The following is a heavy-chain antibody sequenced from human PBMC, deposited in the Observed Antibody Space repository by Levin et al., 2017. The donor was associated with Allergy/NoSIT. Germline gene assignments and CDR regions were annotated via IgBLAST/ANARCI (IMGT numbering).Heavy chain of an antibody. V-gene: IGHV3-23*01. D-gene: IGHD3-3*01. CDR3: TKVSAYDSNWFFDL. Sequence: GGSLRLSCAASTFTFRNYAMTWVRQAPGKGLEWVSAISGSGGHTYYAESVKGRFTISRDNSKNTVYLQMSGLRIEDTAVYYCTKVSAYDSNWFFDLWGRGTLVTVSS. J-gene: IGHJ2*01. CDR2: ISGSGGHT. CDR1: TFTFRNYA.